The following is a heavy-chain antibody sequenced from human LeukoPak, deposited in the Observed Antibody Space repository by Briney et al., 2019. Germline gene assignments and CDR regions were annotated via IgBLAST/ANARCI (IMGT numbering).Heavy chain of an antibody. J-gene: IGHJ5*02. V-gene: IGHV3-23*01. CDR1: GFSFSTYS. CDR3: AKDVRRCNGACT. Sequence: GGSLRLSCAASGFSFSTYSFSWFRKAPGKGLGWVSGISASGGDTFYADSVKGRFTISRDNSKNTLSLQMNSLRVEDTAIYYCAKDVRRCNGACTWGQGTLVTVSS. D-gene: IGHD2-8*01. CDR2: ISASGGDT.